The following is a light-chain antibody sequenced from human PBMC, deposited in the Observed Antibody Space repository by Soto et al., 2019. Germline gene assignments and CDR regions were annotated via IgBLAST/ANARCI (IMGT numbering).Light chain of an antibody. Sequence: QLVLTQPPSVSGAPGQRVTISCTGGSSNIGAGYDVHWYQQLPGRAPKLLIYGNTNRPSGVPDRFSGSKSGTSASLAITGLQAEDEADYYCLSFDSSLSVVFGGGTKLTVL. J-gene: IGLJ2*01. CDR1: SSNIGAGYD. CDR3: LSFDSSLSVV. CDR2: GNT. V-gene: IGLV1-40*01.